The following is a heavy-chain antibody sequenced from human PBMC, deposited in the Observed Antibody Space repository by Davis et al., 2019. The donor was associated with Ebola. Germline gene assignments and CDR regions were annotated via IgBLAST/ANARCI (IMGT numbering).Heavy chain of an antibody. CDR2: VNSAGTYT. CDR1: GFSFSNYA. V-gene: IGHV3-23*01. D-gene: IGHD1/OR15-1a*01. J-gene: IGHJ6*02. Sequence: GESLKISCAPSGFSFSNYAMSWARQAPGKGLEWVSAVNSAGTYTYYADSVKGRFTISRDNSKNTLYLQMNSLRAEDTAVYYCASAKQDYYYYGMDVWGQGTTVTVSS. CDR3: ASAKQDYYYYGMDV.